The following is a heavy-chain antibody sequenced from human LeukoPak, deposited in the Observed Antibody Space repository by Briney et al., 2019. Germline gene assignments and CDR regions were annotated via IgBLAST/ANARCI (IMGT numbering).Heavy chain of an antibody. CDR3: AKDDDGHHHGVDH. J-gene: IGHJ4*02. V-gene: IGHV3-23*01. Sequence: GGSLRLSCAASGFTVRSYAMTWVRQAPGKGLEWVSAIGYSAGDTYYADSVKGRFTNSRDNSMNTLYLQMSSLRADDTALYYCAKDDDGHHHGVDHWGQGTLVTVSA. D-gene: IGHD4-17*01. CDR1: GFTVRSYA. CDR2: IGYSAGDT.